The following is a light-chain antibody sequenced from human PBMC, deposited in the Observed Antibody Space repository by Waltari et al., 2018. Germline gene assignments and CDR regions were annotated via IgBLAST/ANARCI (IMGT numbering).Light chain of an antibody. Sequence: DIQMTQSPSTLSASVGYRVTITCRASQSISSWLAWYQQKPGKAPKLLIYKASSLQSDVPSRFSGSGSGTEFTLTISSLQPDDFATFYCQHYNNYPPTFGGGTKVEIK. V-gene: IGKV1-5*03. CDR2: KAS. CDR3: QHYNNYPPT. CDR1: QSISSW. J-gene: IGKJ4*01.